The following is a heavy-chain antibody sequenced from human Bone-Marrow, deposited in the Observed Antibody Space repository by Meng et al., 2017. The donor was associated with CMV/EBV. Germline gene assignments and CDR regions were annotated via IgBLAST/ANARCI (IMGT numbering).Heavy chain of an antibody. CDR1: GASIRNGSYY. V-gene: IGHV4-39*07. J-gene: IGHJ4*02. D-gene: IGHD3-10*01. CDR2: IYYSGTT. CDR3: ARERFGEYPIDY. Sequence: VSGASIRNGSYYWGWIRQAPGKGLEWIGSIYYSGTTYYNPSLKSRVTISVDTSKSQFSLRLSSMTAADTAVYYCARERFGEYPIDYWGQGTLVTVSS.